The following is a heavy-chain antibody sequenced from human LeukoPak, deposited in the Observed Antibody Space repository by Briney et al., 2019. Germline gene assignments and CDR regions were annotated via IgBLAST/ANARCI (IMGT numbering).Heavy chain of an antibody. J-gene: IGHJ4*02. V-gene: IGHV4-34*01. CDR1: GGSFSGYY. Sequence: SETLSLTCAVYGGSFSGYYWSWIRQPPGKGLEWIGEINHSGSTNYNPSLKSRVTISVDTSKNQFSLKLSSVTAADTAVYYCAREGILSPFDYWGQGTLVTVSS. CDR3: AREGILSPFDY. D-gene: IGHD3-10*01. CDR2: INHSGST.